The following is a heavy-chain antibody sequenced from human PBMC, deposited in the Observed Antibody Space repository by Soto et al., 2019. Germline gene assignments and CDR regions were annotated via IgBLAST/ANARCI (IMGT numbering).Heavy chain of an antibody. CDR3: ARESLKSIAARTFDY. CDR2: ISSSGSTI. D-gene: IGHD6-6*01. V-gene: IGHV3-11*01. CDR1: GFTFSDYY. Sequence: PVGSLRLSCAASGFTFSDYYMSWIRQAPGKGLEWVSYISSSGSTIYYADSVKGRFTISRDNAKNSLYLQMNSLRAEDTAVYYCARESLKSIAARTFDYWGQGTLVTVSS. J-gene: IGHJ4*02.